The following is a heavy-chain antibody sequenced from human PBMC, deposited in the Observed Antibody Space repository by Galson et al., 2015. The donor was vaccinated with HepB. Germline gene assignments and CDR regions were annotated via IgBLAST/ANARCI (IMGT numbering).Heavy chain of an antibody. CDR2: ISYDGSNK. D-gene: IGHD6-19*01. CDR3: ARDESRGQWLVQLDV. Sequence: SLRLSCAASGFSFSTYTMHWVRQAPGKGLEWVAVISYDGSNKYYADSVKGRFTISRDNSKNTLYLQMNRLRAEDRAVYHCARDESRGQWLVQLDVWGQGTTVTVSS. J-gene: IGHJ6*02. V-gene: IGHV3-30*04. CDR1: GFSFSTYT.